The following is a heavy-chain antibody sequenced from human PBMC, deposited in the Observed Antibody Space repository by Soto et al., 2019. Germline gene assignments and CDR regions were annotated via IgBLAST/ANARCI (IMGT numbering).Heavy chain of an antibody. CDR2: LYHSGTT. J-gene: IGHJ4*02. V-gene: IGHV4-38-2*02. CDR1: GYSITSGFY. CDR3: ARVRGASGNQYFDY. Sequence: SETLSLTCTVSGYSITSGFYWGWIRQPPRKGLEWIGSLYHSGTTYYNPSLKSRVTISVDTSKNQFSLKLSSVTAADTAVYYCARVRGASGNQYFDYWGQGTLVTAPQ. D-gene: IGHD3-10*01.